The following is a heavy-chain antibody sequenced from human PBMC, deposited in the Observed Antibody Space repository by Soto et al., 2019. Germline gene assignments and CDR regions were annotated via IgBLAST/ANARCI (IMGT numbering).Heavy chain of an antibody. J-gene: IGHJ4*02. CDR3: ERKSKVRGAVDY. CDR2: IYYSGST. CDR1: VGSISSVGYY. D-gene: IGHD3-10*01. Sequence: QVQLQESGPGLVKPSQTLSLTCTVSVGSISSVGYYWSWIRQHPGKGLEWIGYIYYSGSTYYNPSLKSRVTISVDTSKNQFSLKLSSVTAADTAVYYCERKSKVRGAVDYWGQGTLVTVSS. V-gene: IGHV4-31*03.